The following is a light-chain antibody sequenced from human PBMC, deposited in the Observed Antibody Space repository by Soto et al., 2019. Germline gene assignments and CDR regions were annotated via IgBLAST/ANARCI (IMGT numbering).Light chain of an antibody. CDR1: QNVRSY. J-gene: IGKJ1*01. Sequence: DLQMTQSPSSLSASVGDRVTIACRASQNVRSYLNWYQQKPGKAPKLLIYETSTLESGVPSKFSGTGYGTDFTLTISSLQPEDFATYYCQPTFSITRTLGHGTKVEIK. CDR3: QPTFSITRT. CDR2: ETS. V-gene: IGKV1-39*01.